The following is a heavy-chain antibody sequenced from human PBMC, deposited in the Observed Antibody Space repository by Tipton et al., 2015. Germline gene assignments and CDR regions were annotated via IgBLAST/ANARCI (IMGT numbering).Heavy chain of an antibody. CDR2: IDYSGST. Sequence: TLSLTCAVSGYSISRGYSWAWIRQPPGKGLEWLGTIDYSGSTSHNPPLMSRVSISVDTSKNQFSLKLYSVTAADTAVYYCARQFGSWPDYFDFWGQGTLVTVSS. J-gene: IGHJ4*02. CDR3: ARQFGSWPDYFDF. V-gene: IGHV4-38-2*01. CDR1: GYSISRGYS. D-gene: IGHD6-13*01.